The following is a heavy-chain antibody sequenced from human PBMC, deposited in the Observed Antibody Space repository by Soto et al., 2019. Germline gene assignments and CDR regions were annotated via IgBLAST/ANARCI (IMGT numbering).Heavy chain of an antibody. CDR1: GGSLSNYF. J-gene: IGHJ4*02. D-gene: IGHD3-10*01. V-gene: IGHV4-4*07. Sequence: QVQLQESGPGLVKSSQTLSLTCTVSGGSLSNYFWSWIRQTAGRGLEWMGRVSASGDTDYNPSFESRVSVSIDTSKNQFSLELKSVTAADTAVYYCATDKPLQFLRGGSIFDYWGQGILVTVSS. CDR2: VSASGDT. CDR3: ATDKPLQFLRGGSIFDY.